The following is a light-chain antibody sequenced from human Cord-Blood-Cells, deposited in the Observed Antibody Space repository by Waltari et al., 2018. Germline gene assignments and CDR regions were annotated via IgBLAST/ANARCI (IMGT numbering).Light chain of an antibody. J-gene: IGLJ3*02. V-gene: IGLV2-23*01. CDR2: EGS. CDR1: SSDVGSYTL. CDR3: CSYAGSSTWV. Sequence: QSALTQPASVSGSPGQSITISCTGTSSDVGSYTLVSGYQHHQGKAPKLMIYEGSKRPSGVSKRVSGSKSGNTASLTISGLQAGDEADYYGCSYAGSSTWVFGGGTKLTVL.